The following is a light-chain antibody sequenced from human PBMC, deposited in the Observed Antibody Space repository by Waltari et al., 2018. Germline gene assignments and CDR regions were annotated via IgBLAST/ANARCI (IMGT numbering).Light chain of an antibody. CDR2: GAS. J-gene: IGKJ1*01. CDR1: QSVSSN. V-gene: IGKV3-15*01. CDR3: QQYNNWPRRT. Sequence: EIVMTQSPATLSVSPGERATLSCRASQSVSSNFAWYQQKPGQAPRLLLQGASTRATGIPARFSGSGSGTEFTLTISSMQSEDFAVYYCQQYNNWPRRTFGQGTKVEIK.